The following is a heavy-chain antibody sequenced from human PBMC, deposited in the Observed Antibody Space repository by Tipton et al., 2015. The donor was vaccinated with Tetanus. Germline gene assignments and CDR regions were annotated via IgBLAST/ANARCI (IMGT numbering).Heavy chain of an antibody. CDR2: ISGDGSRT. Sequence: SLRLSCAASGFTFSNYWMHWVRQAPGKGLMWVSRISGDGSRTTYAASVKGRFTISRDNAKNTVYLQMNSLGAEDTAVYYCARAVAVAGTGGFDPWGQGTLVTVSS. V-gene: IGHV3-74*03. D-gene: IGHD6-19*01. J-gene: IGHJ5*02. CDR1: GFTFSNYW. CDR3: ARAVAVAGTGGFDP.